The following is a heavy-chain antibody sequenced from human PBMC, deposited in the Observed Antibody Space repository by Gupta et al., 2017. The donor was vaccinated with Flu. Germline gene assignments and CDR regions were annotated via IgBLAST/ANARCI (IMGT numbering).Heavy chain of an antibody. J-gene: IGHJ5*02. D-gene: IGHD3-16*01. CDR3: VRDSLLGGS. Sequence: EVQLVESGGDLVQPGGSLRLSCAASGFALSDYWMHWVRQVPGKGLVWVARLDNWGSGTSYADSVKGRFTISRDNGKNTLYLQMNXLXVEDTAVYYCVRDSLLGGSWGQGTLCHRLL. V-gene: IGHV3-74*01. CDR1: GFALSDYW. CDR2: LDNWGSGT.